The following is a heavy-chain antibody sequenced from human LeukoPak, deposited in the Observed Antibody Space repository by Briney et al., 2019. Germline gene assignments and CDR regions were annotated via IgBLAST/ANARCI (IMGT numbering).Heavy chain of an antibody. D-gene: IGHD6-13*01. V-gene: IGHV3-7*01. CDR2: IKQDGSEK. CDR1: GFTFSDYA. CDR3: ARDLAARDYFDY. J-gene: IGHJ4*02. Sequence: PGGSLRLSCAASGFTFSDYAVNWVRQAPGKGLEWVANIKQDGSEKYYVDSVKGRFTISRDNAKNSLYLQMNSLRAEDTAVYYCARDLAARDYFDYWGQGTLVTVSS.